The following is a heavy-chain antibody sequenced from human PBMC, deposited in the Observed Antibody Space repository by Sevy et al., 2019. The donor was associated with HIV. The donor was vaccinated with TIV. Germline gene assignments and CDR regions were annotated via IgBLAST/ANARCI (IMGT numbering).Heavy chain of an antibody. D-gene: IGHD3-22*01. CDR3: AKRGGHDTSGYVSYYYYGMDV. J-gene: IGHJ6*02. Sequence: GGSLRLSCAASGFSFRNFGMHWVRQAPGKGLEWLALISFDGDTKYYGDSVKGRFTISRDNSKNTLYLQMNSLRVEDTAVYYCAKRGGHDTSGYVSYYYYGMDVWGQGPTVTVSS. CDR2: ISFDGDTK. V-gene: IGHV3-30*18. CDR1: GFSFRNFG.